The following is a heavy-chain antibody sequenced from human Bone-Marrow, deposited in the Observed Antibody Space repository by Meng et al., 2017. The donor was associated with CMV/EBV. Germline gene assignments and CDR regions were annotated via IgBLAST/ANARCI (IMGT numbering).Heavy chain of an antibody. D-gene: IGHD1-7*01. CDR3: ARDRNWNYLDYYGMDV. CDR2: IFPSGGGT. CDR1: GYMFTTSN. Sequence: ASVKVSCKTSGYMFTTSNVHWVRQAPGQGLEWMGVIFPSGGGTTYAHIFQGRITMTRDPSTSTVYMELSSLRSEDTAVYYCARDRNWNYLDYYGMDVWGQGPTVTVYS. V-gene: IGHV1-46*01. J-gene: IGHJ6*02.